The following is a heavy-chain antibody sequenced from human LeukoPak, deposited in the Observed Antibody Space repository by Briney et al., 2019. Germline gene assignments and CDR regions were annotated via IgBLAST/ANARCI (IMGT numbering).Heavy chain of an antibody. CDR3: AREASGRYEGAFDI. J-gene: IGHJ3*02. V-gene: IGHV3-74*01. Sequence: GGSLRLSCAASGYTFNNYWMHGVRQAPAKGLVWVSRINRDESSTSYADSVKGRFTNSRDNGKNPLYLQMNSLRAEDTAVYYCAREASGRYEGAFDIWGQGTMVTVSS. D-gene: IGHD1-26*01. CDR1: GYTFNNYW. CDR2: INRDESST.